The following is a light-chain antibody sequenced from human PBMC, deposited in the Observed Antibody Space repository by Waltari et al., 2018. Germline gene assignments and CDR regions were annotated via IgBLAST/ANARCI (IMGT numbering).Light chain of an antibody. Sequence: VILTQSPATLSLSPGERATLSCRASLSVGNYFAWYQQQPGQAPSLLNYGTSSRATGIPDMFVGTGSATEFTLTISRLEPEDSAVYFCQRYSNSPLTFGGGTKVEIK. CDR1: LSVGNY. CDR3: QRYSNSPLT. CDR2: GTS. V-gene: IGKV3-11*01. J-gene: IGKJ4*01.